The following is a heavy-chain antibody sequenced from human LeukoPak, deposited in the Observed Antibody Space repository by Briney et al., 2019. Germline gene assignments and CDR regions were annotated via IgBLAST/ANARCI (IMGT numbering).Heavy chain of an antibody. CDR3: ARGFQLPHPLEDWLDP. CDR1: GYTFTGYY. V-gene: IGHV1-2*02. D-gene: IGHD2-2*01. CDR2: VNPNNGGT. Sequence: RASVKVSCKASGYTFTGYYIHWVRQAPGQGLEWMGWVNPNNGGTIYAQKLRGRVTMTRDTSISTAYMELSGLRSDDTAVYYCARGFQLPHPLEDWLDPWGQGTLVTVSS. J-gene: IGHJ5*02.